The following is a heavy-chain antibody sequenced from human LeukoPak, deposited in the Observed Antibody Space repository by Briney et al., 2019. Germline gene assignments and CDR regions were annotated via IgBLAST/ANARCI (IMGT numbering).Heavy chain of an antibody. CDR3: ARGSTYFND. Sequence: GGSLRLSCAVSGFPFSDYHMSWIRQAPGKGLEWLSYISSSSNFTKSADSVKGRFTISRDNAKKSLYMQMNSLGAEDTAVYYCARGSTYFNDWGQGTLVTVSS. CDR2: ISSSSNFT. V-gene: IGHV3-11*05. D-gene: IGHD3-10*01. CDR1: GFPFSDYH. J-gene: IGHJ4*02.